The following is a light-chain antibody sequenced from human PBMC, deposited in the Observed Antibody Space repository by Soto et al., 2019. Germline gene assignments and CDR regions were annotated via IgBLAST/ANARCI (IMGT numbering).Light chain of an antibody. CDR1: ESVNRK. Sequence: ETVMTQSPVTLSVSPGERATLSCRASESVNRKLAWFQQKPGQAPRLLIYDASARATGIPARFSGSGSGTEFTLTISSLQSEDIAVYYCQQSNNWPYTFGQGTKVDIK. CDR3: QQSNNWPYT. J-gene: IGKJ2*01. V-gene: IGKV3-15*01. CDR2: DAS.